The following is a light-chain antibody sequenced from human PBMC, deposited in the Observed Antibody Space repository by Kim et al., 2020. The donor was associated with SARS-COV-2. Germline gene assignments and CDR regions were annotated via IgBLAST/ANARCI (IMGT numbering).Light chain of an antibody. J-gene: IGKJ4*01. V-gene: IGKV1-16*02. CDR2: AAS. CDR1: QDINNY. CDR3: QQYKSYPFT. Sequence: AAVGDRVTITCRASQDINNYLVWFQQKPGQAPKSLIYAASSLQSGVPSKFSGSGSGTDFTLTITSLQPEDFASYYCQQYKSYPFTFGGGTKLEI.